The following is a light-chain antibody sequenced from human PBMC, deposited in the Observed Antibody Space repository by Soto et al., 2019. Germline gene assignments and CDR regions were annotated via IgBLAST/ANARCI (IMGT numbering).Light chain of an antibody. CDR3: SSYTSSSTLLYV. CDR1: SSDVGGYNY. Sequence: QSVLTQPASVSGSPGQSITISCTGTSSDVGGYNYVSGYQQHPGKAPKLMIYEVSNRPSGVSNRFSGSKSGNTASLTISGLQAEDEADYYCSSYTSSSTLLYVFGTGTKLTVL. J-gene: IGLJ1*01. CDR2: EVS. V-gene: IGLV2-14*01.